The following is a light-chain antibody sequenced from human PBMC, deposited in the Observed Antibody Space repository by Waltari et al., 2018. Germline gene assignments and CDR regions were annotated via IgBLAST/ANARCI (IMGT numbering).Light chain of an antibody. V-gene: IGKV3-11*01. CDR2: DAS. Sequence: EVVLTQSPATLSLSPGEVATLSCGASQTVSNYLAWYQLKPGQAPRLLIYDASNMATGIPARFSGSVSGTDFTLTISSLEPEDFAVYYCQHRDKFGQGTRLEIK. J-gene: IGKJ5*01. CDR1: QTVSNY. CDR3: QHRDK.